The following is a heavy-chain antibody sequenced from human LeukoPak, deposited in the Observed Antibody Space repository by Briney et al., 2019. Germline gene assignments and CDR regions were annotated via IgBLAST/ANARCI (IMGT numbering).Heavy chain of an antibody. V-gene: IGHV3-9*01. CDR2: IDWKSDSI. J-gene: IGHJ4*02. CDR3: VKDMGYYYDSRGYTLGY. Sequence: PGGSLRLSCAASGFTLDDYAMHWVRQAPGKGLEWVSGIDWKSDSIGYADSVKGRFTISRDNAKNSLYLHMSSLRAGDTALYYCVKDMGYYYDSRGYTLGYWGQGTLVTVSS. D-gene: IGHD3-22*01. CDR1: GFTLDDYA.